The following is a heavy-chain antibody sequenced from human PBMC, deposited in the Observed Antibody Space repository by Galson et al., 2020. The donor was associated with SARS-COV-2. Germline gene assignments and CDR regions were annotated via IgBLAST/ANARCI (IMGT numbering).Heavy chain of an antibody. CDR2: FDPEDGET. CDR1: GYTLTELS. V-gene: IGHV1-24*01. Sequence: ASVPVSCKDSGYTLTELSMHWVRQAPGNGLEWMGGFDPEDGETIYAQKFQGRVTMTEDTSTDTAYMELSSLRSEDTAVYYCATDYAYKWKDGSLDYWGQGTLVTVSS. CDR3: ATDYAYKWKDGSLDY. J-gene: IGHJ4*02. D-gene: IGHD1-1*01.